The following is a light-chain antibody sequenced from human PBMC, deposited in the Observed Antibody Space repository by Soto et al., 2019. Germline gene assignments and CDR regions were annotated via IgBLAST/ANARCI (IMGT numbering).Light chain of an antibody. V-gene: IGKV1-5*01. CDR1: ESITTW. J-gene: IGKJ2*01. CDR3: HQYNTFPYT. Sequence: DIQLTQSPSTLSASVGDRVTITCRASESITTWLAWYQQKPGKALKVLIHDASTLESGVPSRFSGSGSGTEFTLTISSLQPDDFAAYFCHQYNTFPYTFGQGTKLETK. CDR2: DAS.